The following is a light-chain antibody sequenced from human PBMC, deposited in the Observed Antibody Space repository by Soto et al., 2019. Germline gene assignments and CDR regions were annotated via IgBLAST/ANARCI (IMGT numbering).Light chain of an antibody. Sequence: QSVLTQPTSASGSPGQSVTISCTGTSSDVGGYNFVSWYQHHPGKAPKLMIYEVTKRPSGVPDRFSGSKSGNTASLTVSGLQAEDEADYYCSSYAGSNNLVFGGGTQLTVL. CDR3: SSYAGSNNLV. J-gene: IGLJ2*01. CDR1: SSDVGGYNF. CDR2: EVT. V-gene: IGLV2-8*01.